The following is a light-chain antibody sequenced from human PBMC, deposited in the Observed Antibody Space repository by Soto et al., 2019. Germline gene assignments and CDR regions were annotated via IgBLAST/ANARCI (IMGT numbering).Light chain of an antibody. V-gene: IGLV1-47*01. J-gene: IGLJ3*02. Sequence: QSVLSQPPSASGTPGQTVIISCSGSRSDIGSNFVNWYQHLPGTAPKLLIYKDDKRPSGVPDRFSASKSAASASLAISGLRSDDEATYFCGTWDDSQTSWMFGGGTKVTVL. CDR2: KDD. CDR3: GTWDDSQTSWM. CDR1: RSDIGSNF.